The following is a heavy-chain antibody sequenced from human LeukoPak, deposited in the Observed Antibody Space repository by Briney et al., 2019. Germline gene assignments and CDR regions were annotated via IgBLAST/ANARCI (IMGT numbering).Heavy chain of an antibody. CDR3: AKDLRFLEWLLPIYYYYYYMDV. V-gene: IGHV3-30*18. CDR1: GFTFSSYG. CDR2: ISYDGSNK. D-gene: IGHD3-3*01. J-gene: IGHJ6*03. Sequence: SGGSLRLSCAASGFTFSSYGMHWVRQAPGKGLEWVAVISYDGSNKYYADSVKGRFTISRDNSKNTLYLQMNSLRAEDTAVYYCAKDLRFLEWLLPIYYYYYYMDVWGKGTTVTVSS.